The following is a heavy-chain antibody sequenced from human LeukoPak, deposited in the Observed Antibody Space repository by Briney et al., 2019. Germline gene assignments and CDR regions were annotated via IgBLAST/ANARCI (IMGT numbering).Heavy chain of an antibody. CDR3: ARRSRGGGTTGAFDI. CDR2: INTNTGNP. J-gene: IGHJ3*02. V-gene: IGHV7-4-1*02. CDR1: GYTFTSYA. Sequence: ASVKVSCKASGYTFTSYAMNWVRQAPGQGLEWMGWINTNTGNPTYAQGFTGRFVFSLDTSVSTAYLQISSLKAEDTAVYYCARRSRGGGTTGAFDIWGQGTMVTVSS. D-gene: IGHD1-7*01.